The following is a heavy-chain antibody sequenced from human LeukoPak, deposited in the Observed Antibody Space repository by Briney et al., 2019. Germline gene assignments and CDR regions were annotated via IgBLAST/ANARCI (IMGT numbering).Heavy chain of an antibody. J-gene: IGHJ5*01. D-gene: IGHD1-20*01. V-gene: IGHV1-69*13. CDR2: IIPILGTA. CDR3: ARRALSLGETPGNWFES. CDR1: GGSFTSYG. Sequence: SVKVSCKSSGGSFTSYGINWVRQVPGQGLEWMGAIIPILGTADYAQKFQGRVTITADGSTTTGYMDLSRLTSEDTAVYYCARRALSLGETPGNWFESWGQGTLVTVSS.